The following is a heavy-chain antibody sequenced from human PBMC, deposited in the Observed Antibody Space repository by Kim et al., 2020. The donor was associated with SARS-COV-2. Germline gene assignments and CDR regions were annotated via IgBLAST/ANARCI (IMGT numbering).Heavy chain of an antibody. CDR3: ARHGSGITMVRGGQNYYYYGMDV. J-gene: IGHJ6*02. V-gene: IGHV5-51*01. D-gene: IGHD3-10*01. Sequence: GESLKISCKGSGYSFTSYWIGWVRQMPGKGLEWMGIIYPGDSDTRYSPSFQGQVTISADKSISTAYLQWSSLKASDTAMYYCARHGSGITMVRGGQNYYYYGMDVWGQGTTVTVSS. CDR2: IYPGDSDT. CDR1: GYSFTSYW.